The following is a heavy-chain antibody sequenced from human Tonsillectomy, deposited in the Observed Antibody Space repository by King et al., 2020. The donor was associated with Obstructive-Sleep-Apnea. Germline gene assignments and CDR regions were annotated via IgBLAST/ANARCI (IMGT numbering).Heavy chain of an antibody. CDR3: AKDDYDDYFDY. CDR2: ISSSSNTI. D-gene: IGHD4-17*01. CDR1: GFTFSSYK. Sequence: VQLVESGGGLVQPGGSLRLSCAASGFTFSSYKLNWVRQAPEKGLEWVSYISSSSNTIYTAHSVKGRFTISRDNAKNSLYLQMNSLRAEDTAVYYCAKDDYDDYFDYWGQGTLVTVSS. V-gene: IGHV3-48*04. J-gene: IGHJ4*02.